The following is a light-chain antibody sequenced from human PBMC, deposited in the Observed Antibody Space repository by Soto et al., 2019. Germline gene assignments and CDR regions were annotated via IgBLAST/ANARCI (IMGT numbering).Light chain of an antibody. V-gene: IGLV2-8*01. CDR1: SSDVGGYNY. CDR2: EVS. J-gene: IGLJ1*01. CDR3: SSYAGSKIGV. Sequence: QSVLTQPPSASGSPGQSVTISCTGTSSDVGGYNYVSWYQQHPGKAPKLMIYEVSKRPSGVPDRFSGSKPGNTASLTVSGLQAEDEADYYCSSYAGSKIGVFGTGTKVTVL.